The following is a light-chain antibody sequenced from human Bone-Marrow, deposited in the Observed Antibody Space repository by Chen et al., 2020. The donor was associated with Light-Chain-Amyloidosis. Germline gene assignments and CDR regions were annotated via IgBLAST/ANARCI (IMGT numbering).Light chain of an antibody. CDR2: GNS. Sequence: QSPLTQPPSASGAPGQRVTISCTGSSSNIGAGYDVHWYQQLPGIAPKLLIYGNSKRPSGVPDRFSGSKSGTSASLAITGLQAEDEADYYCQSYDLSLYGAVFGGGTRVTVL. CDR3: QSYDLSLYGAV. J-gene: IGLJ2*01. CDR1: SSNIGAGYD. V-gene: IGLV1-40*01.